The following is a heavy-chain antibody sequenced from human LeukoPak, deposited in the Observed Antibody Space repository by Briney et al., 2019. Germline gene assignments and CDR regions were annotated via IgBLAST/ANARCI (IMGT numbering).Heavy chain of an antibody. Sequence: GGSLRLPCAASGFTFSSYGMHWVRQAPGKGLEWVAVIWYDGSNKYYADSVKGRSTISRDNSKNTLYLQMNSLRAEDTAVYYCARGDIVVVPAALDYWGQGTLVTVSS. J-gene: IGHJ4*02. V-gene: IGHV3-33*01. CDR1: GFTFSSYG. CDR2: IWYDGSNK. CDR3: ARGDIVVVPAALDY. D-gene: IGHD2-2*01.